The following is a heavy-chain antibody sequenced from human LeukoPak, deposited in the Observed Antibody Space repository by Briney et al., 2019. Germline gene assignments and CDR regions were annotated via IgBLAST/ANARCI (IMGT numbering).Heavy chain of an antibody. J-gene: IGHJ4*02. CDR1: GFNFSDYY. CDR3: ARGKRRFDY. Sequence: PGGSLRLSCAASGFNFSDYYMSWIRQAPGKGLEWVSYISSSSFSTYYAGSVKGRFTISRDNARNSLYLQMNSLAPEDTALYYCARGKRRFDYWGQGTLVSVCS. CDR2: ISSSSFST. V-gene: IGHV3-11*01.